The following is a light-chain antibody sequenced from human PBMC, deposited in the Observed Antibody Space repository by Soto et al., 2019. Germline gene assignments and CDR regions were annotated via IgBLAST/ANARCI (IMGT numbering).Light chain of an antibody. J-gene: IGKJ3*01. Sequence: DIQMTQSPSSLSASVGDRVTITCQASHDISNHLNWYQQKPGKAPKLLIYDASNLETGVPSRFSGSGSGTDFTFTISSLQPEDIATYYCQQYVNFLSFGRGTKVDIK. CDR1: HDISNH. CDR2: DAS. CDR3: QQYVNFLS. V-gene: IGKV1-33*01.